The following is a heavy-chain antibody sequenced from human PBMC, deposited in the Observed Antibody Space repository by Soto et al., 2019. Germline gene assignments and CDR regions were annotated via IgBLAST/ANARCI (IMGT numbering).Heavy chain of an antibody. CDR3: ARSPDSGSAPYYFDY. CDR2: IYPGDSDT. D-gene: IGHD1-26*01. CDR1: GYSFTSYW. Sequence: PGESLKISCKGSGYSFTSYWIGWVRQMPGKGLEWMGIIYPGDSDTRYSPSFQGQVTISADKSISTAYLQWSSLKASDTAMYYCARSPDSGSAPYYFDYWGQGTLVTVSS. V-gene: IGHV5-51*01. J-gene: IGHJ4*02.